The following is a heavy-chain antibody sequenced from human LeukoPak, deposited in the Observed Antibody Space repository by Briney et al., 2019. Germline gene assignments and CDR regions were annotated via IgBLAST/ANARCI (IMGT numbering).Heavy chain of an antibody. CDR3: ANDVVVPAAISPGGMDV. D-gene: IGHD2-2*02. J-gene: IGHJ6*02. Sequence: SVKVSCKASGGTFSSYAISWVRQAPGQGLEWMGRIIPIFGIANYAQKFQGRVTITADKSTSTAYMELSSLRSEDTAVYYCANDVVVPAAISPGGMDVWGQGTTVTVSS. CDR1: GGTFSSYA. CDR2: IIPIFGIA. V-gene: IGHV1-69*04.